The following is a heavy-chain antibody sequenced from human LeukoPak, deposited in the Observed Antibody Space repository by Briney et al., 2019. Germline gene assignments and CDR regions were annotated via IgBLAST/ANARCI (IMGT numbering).Heavy chain of an antibody. CDR2: SYSGGST. J-gene: IGHJ4*02. D-gene: IGHD2-15*01. Sequence: GGSLRLSCVASAFSDKSNYMSWVRQAPGKGLEWVSVSYSGGSTYYEDSVKGRFTVSSDVSKNTLYLQMNNLRGEDTAVYYCAKSSAFLFDSFDYWGQGTLVTVSS. V-gene: IGHV3-53*01. CDR1: AFSDKSNY. CDR3: AKSSAFLFDSFDY.